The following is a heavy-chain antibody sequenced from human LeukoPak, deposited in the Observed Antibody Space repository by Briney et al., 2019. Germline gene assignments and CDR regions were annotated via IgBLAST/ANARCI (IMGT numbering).Heavy chain of an antibody. CDR3: ARALLGYCSGGSCYSGIGAFDI. CDR2: ISGSSSYI. J-gene: IGHJ3*02. Sequence: GGSLRLSCAASGFTFSRHSINWVRQAPGKGLEWVSSISGSSSYIYYADSVKGRFTISRDNAKNSLYLQMNSLRAEDTAVYYCARALLGYCSGGSCYSGIGAFDIWGQGTMVTVSS. D-gene: IGHD2-15*01. CDR1: GFTFSRHS. V-gene: IGHV3-21*01.